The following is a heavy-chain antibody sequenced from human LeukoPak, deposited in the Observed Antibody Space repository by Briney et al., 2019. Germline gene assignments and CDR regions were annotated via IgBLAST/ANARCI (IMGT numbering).Heavy chain of an antibody. CDR1: GFTLSSYG. V-gene: IGHV3-33*08. CDR3: ARDQGVRGETFGDYFDY. J-gene: IGHJ4*02. CDR2: IWYDGSNK. Sequence: GGSLRLSCAASGFTLSSYGMHWVRQAPGKGLEWVAVIWYDGSNKYYADSVKGRFTISRDNSKNTLYLQMNSLRAEDTAVYYCARDQGVRGETFGDYFDYWGQGTLVTVSS. D-gene: IGHD3-10*01.